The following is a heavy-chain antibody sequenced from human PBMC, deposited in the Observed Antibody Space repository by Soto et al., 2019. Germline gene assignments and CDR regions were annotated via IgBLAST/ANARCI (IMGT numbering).Heavy chain of an antibody. D-gene: IGHD6-19*01. CDR1: GGSIDRFY. CDR2: IYYSGST. V-gene: IGHV4-59*08. J-gene: IGHJ4*02. Sequence: SETLSLTCTVSGGSIDRFYWSWVRQSPGKGLQWIGYIYYSGSTDYNPSLKSRVTISVDRSKNQFSLMLTSVTAADTAVYYCARQGWYLDNWGQGTLGTVS. CDR3: ARQGWYLDN.